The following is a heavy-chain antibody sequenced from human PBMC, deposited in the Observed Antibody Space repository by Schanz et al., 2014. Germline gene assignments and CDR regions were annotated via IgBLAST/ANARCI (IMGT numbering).Heavy chain of an antibody. CDR3: AKGSVVVVAATLPFDY. V-gene: IGHV3-7*03. D-gene: IGHD2-15*01. CDR1: GFTFSGYW. J-gene: IGHJ4*02. Sequence: EVQLVESGGGLVQPGGSLRLSCAASGFTFSGYWMTWVRQSPGKGLEWVATISQDGTEKYYVDSVKGRFTISRDNAKNSLFVQMNRLRADDTAVYYCAKGSVVVVAATLPFDYWGQGTLVTVSS. CDR2: ISQDGTEK.